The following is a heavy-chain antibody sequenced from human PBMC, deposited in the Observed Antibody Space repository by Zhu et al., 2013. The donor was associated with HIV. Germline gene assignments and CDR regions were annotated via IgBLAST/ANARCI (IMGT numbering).Heavy chain of an antibody. CDR2: IIPILGIA. V-gene: IGHV1-69*02. CDR1: GYTFTSYT. CDR3: ARFSSGPLLQVDY. J-gene: IGHJ4*02. Sequence: QVQLVQSGAEVKKPGASVKVSCKASGYTFTSYTISWVRQAPGQGLEWMGRIIPILGIANYAQKFQGRVTITADKSTSTAYMELSSLRSEDTAVYYCARFSSGPLLQVDYWGQGTLVTVSS. D-gene: IGHD3-22*01.